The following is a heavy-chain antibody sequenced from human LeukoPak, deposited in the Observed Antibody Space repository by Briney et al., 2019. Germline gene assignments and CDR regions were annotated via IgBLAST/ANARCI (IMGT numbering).Heavy chain of an antibody. CDR1: GFTFSSYW. V-gene: IGHV3-7*01. CDR2: IKQAGSEK. D-gene: IGHD6-13*01. Sequence: GGSLRLSCAASGFTFSSYWMSWVRQAPGKGLEWVANIKQAGSEKYYVDSVKGRFTISRDNAKNSLYLQMNSLRAEDTAVYYCARYSSSWDLDYWGQGTLVTVSP. J-gene: IGHJ4*02. CDR3: ARYSSSWDLDY.